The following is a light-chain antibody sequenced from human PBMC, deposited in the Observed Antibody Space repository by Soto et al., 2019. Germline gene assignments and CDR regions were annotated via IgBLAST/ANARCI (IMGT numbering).Light chain of an antibody. CDR1: QTVSRDY. CDR2: GAS. Sequence: EIVLTQSPGTLSLSPGERATFSCRASQTVSRDYLAWYQQKPGQAPRILIYGASSRAPGIPDRFSGSGSGTDFTLTVSGLEPEDFAVYYCQQYGSSPTFGGGTKVEIK. V-gene: IGKV3-20*01. J-gene: IGKJ4*02. CDR3: QQYGSSPT.